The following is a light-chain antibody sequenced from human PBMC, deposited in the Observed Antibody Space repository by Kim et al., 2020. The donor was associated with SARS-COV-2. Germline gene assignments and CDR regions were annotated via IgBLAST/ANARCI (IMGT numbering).Light chain of an antibody. CDR3: QQANSFPLT. J-gene: IGKJ3*01. Sequence: DIQMTQSPSSVSASVGDRVTVTCRPSQGISNWLAWYQQKPGKPPKLLIYGASTLQSGVPSRFSGSGSGTNFTLTISSLQPEDFATYYCQQANSFPLTFGPGTKVDIK. CDR2: GAS. V-gene: IGKV1D-12*01. CDR1: QGISNW.